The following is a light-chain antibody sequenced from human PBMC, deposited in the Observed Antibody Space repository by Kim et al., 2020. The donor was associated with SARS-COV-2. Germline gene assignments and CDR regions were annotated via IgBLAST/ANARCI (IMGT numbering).Light chain of an antibody. CDR1: SGSIASNY. J-gene: IGLJ3*02. V-gene: IGLV6-57*04. CDR3: QSYDRSNWV. Sequence: NFMLTQPHSVSESPGKTVTISCTRSSGSIASNYVQWYQQRPGSAPTTVIYEDNQRPSGVPDRFSGSIDSSSNSASLTISGLKTEDEADYYCQSYDRSNWVFGGGTQLTV. CDR2: EDN.